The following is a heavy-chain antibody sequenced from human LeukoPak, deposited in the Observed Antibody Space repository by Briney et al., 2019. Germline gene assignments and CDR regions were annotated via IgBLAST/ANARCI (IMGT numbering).Heavy chain of an antibody. V-gene: IGHV1-18*01. CDR3: ARVAQHRYYYDSSDYYYYFDY. D-gene: IGHD3-22*01. CDR2: ISGYNGHT. CDR1: GYTFTSYG. J-gene: IGHJ4*02. Sequence: ASVKVSCKASGYTFTSYGISWVRQAPGQGLECMGWISGYNGHTNYAQRLQGRVTMTTDTSTSTAYMELRSLRSDDTAVYYCARVAQHRYYYDSSDYYYYFDYWGQGTLVTVSS.